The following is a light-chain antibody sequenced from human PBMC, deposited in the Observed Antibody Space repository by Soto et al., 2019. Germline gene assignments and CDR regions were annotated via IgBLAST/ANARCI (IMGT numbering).Light chain of an antibody. Sequence: EVVLTQSPATLSLSPGERATLSCRASQSVRNFLAWYQQKPGQAPRLLIYEASNRAAGIPARFSGSGSGTDFTLTISSREPEDFGVYYCQQRTNWPRGTFGQGTNLEI. CDR2: EAS. J-gene: IGKJ2*02. V-gene: IGKV3-11*01. CDR3: QQRTNWPRGT. CDR1: QSVRNF.